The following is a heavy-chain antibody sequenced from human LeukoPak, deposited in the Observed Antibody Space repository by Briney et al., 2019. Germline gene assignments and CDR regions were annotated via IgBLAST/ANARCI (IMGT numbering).Heavy chain of an antibody. D-gene: IGHD6-6*01. CDR3: ARSATSSSSRINWFDA. CDR1: GFTFSTYS. J-gene: IGHJ5*02. Sequence: PGGSLRLSCTASGFTFSTYSMNWVRQAPGKGLEWVSSITSSSSYIFYVDSVKGRFTISRDNVKNSLHLQMDSLGAEDSAVYYCARSATSSSSRINWFDAWGQGTLVTVSS. CDR2: ITSSSSYI. V-gene: IGHV3-21*01.